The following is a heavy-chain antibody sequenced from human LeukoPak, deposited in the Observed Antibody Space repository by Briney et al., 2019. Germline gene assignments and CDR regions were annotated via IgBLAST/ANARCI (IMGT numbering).Heavy chain of an antibody. D-gene: IGHD5-24*01. Sequence: PGGSLRLSCAASGFTFSSYWMSWVRQAPGKGLEWVANIKQDGSEKYYVDPVKGRFTISRDNAKNSLYLQMNSLRAEDTAVYYCARDRDGYKPGVFDYWGQGTLVTVSS. CDR2: IKQDGSEK. V-gene: IGHV3-7*01. J-gene: IGHJ4*02. CDR3: ARDRDGYKPGVFDY. CDR1: GFTFSSYW.